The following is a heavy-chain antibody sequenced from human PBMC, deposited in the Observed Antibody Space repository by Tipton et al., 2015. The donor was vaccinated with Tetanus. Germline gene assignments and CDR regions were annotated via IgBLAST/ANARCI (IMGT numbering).Heavy chain of an antibody. V-gene: IGHV4-39*07. J-gene: IGHJ4*01. CDR1: GGSISSSDYY. CDR3: ASSVGQLWF. D-gene: IGHD5-18*01. CDR2: IYYSGIP. Sequence: LSLTCTLSGGSISSSDYYWSWVRQPPGEGLEWIGSIYYSGIPYYNPSLKSRVIISADTSKNQFSLKLSSVTAADTAVYYCASSVGQLWFWGQGSLVTVSS.